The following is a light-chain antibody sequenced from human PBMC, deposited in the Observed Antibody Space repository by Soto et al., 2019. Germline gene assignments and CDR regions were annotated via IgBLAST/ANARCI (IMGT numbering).Light chain of an antibody. CDR3: QQRSNWPPST. J-gene: IGKJ1*01. CDR2: DAS. CDR1: QSVSSY. Sequence: EIVLTQSPATLSLSPGERATLSFRASQSVSSYLACYQQKPGQAPRLLIYDASNRATGIPARFSGSGSGTDFTLTISSLEPEDFAVYYCQQRSNWPPSTFGQGTKVDI. V-gene: IGKV3-11*01.